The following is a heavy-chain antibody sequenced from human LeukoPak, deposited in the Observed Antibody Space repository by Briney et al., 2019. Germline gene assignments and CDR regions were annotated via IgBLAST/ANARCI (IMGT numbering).Heavy chain of an antibody. CDR2: IYYSGST. D-gene: IGHD2-15*01. CDR1: GGSISSYY. V-gene: IGHV4-39*01. J-gene: IGHJ5*02. Sequence: SETLSLTCTVSGGSISSYYWSWIRQPPGKGLEWIGSIYYSGSTYYNPSLKSRVTISVDTSKNQFSLKLSSVTAADTAVYYCARHKDIVVVVAAIPSYWFDPWGQGTLVTVSS. CDR3: ARHKDIVVVVAAIPSYWFDP.